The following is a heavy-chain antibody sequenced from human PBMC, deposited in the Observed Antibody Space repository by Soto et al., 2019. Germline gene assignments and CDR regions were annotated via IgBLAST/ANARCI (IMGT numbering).Heavy chain of an antibody. Sequence: PSETLSLTCAVYGGSFSGYYWSWIRQPPGKGLEWIGEINHSGSTNYNPSLKSRVTISVDTSKNQFSLKLSSVTAADTAVYYCARVHYYYDSSGYYAYFDYWGQGTLVTVYS. J-gene: IGHJ4*02. V-gene: IGHV4-34*01. CDR3: ARVHYYYDSSGYYAYFDY. CDR2: INHSGST. D-gene: IGHD3-22*01. CDR1: GGSFSGYY.